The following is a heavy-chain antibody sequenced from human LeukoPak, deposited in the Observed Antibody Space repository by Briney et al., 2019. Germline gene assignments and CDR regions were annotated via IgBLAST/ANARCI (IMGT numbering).Heavy chain of an antibody. Sequence: SETLSLTCTVSGGSINYSDFWWGWIRQSPGKGLEWIGYIYYSGSTNYNPSLKSRVTISVDTSKNQFSLKLSSVTAADTAVYYCAREKVPGPFFDYWGQGTLVTVSS. V-gene: IGHV4-61*08. CDR3: AREKVPGPFFDY. D-gene: IGHD4/OR15-4a*01. J-gene: IGHJ4*02. CDR2: IYYSGST. CDR1: GGSINYSDFW.